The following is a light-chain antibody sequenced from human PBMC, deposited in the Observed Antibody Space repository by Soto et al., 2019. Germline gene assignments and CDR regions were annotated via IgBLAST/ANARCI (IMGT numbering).Light chain of an antibody. CDR2: DVS. J-gene: IGLJ1*01. V-gene: IGLV2-14*03. Sequence: ALTEPASVAGSPGQSITISCTGTSNDVGGYNYVSWYQQHPGKAPKLMIYDVSNRPPGVSNRLSGSNSANTASLTISGLQTEDESDYYCSSYTGSSTYVFATGTKVTVL. CDR3: SSYTGSSTYV. CDR1: SNDVGGYNY.